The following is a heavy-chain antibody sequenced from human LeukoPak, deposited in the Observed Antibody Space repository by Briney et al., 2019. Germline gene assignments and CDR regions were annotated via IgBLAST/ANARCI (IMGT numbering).Heavy chain of an antibody. CDR3: ATADSRWYYNY. V-gene: IGHV3-64*01. Sequence: GGSLRLSSADSVVTFSTYIMHWGRQAPEEGLYYVSPIIINGGSTHYANSVKGRFTISRDNSMNTLSLQMGGVRADDMAVYYCATADSRWYYNYWGQGTLVTVSS. D-gene: IGHD3-22*01. J-gene: IGHJ4*02. CDR2: IIINGGST. CDR1: VVTFSTYI.